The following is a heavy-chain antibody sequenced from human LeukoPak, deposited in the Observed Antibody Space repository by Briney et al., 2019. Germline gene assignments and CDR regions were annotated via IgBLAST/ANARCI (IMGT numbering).Heavy chain of an antibody. J-gene: IGHJ6*03. CDR3: ARGPKYSYGLRGYYYYMDV. CDR2: ISGSGGST. V-gene: IGHV3-23*01. Sequence: PGGSLRLSCAASGFTFSSYAMSWVRQAPGKGLEWVSAISGSGGSTYYADSVKGRFTISRDNSKNTLYLQMNSLRAEDTAVYYCARGPKYSYGLRGYYYYMDVWGKGTTVTVSS. D-gene: IGHD5-18*01. CDR1: GFTFSSYA.